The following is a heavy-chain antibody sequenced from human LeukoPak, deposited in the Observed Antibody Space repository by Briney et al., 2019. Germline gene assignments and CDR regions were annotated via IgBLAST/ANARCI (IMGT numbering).Heavy chain of an antibody. CDR2: ISGSGGST. V-gene: IGHV3-23*01. CDR3: AKGFKGRVAGPLDY. CDR1: GFTFSSYA. D-gene: IGHD6-19*01. Sequence: PGGSLRLSCAASGFTFSSYAMSWVRQAPGKGLEWVSAISGSGGSTYYADSVKGRFTISRDNSKNTLYLQMNSLRAEDTAVYYCAKGFKGRVAGPLDYWGQGTLVTVSS. J-gene: IGHJ4*02.